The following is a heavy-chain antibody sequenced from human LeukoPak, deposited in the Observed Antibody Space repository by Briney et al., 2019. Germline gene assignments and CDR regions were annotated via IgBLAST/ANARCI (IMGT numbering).Heavy chain of an antibody. D-gene: IGHD6-19*01. J-gene: IGHJ4*02. Sequence: SETLSLTCIVSGGSISDNFWSWIRQPPGKGLEWIGYIHYSGSTKYNPSLKSRVTISVDTSKNQFSLKLSSVTAADTAVYYCARWYSSGWAFDYWGQGTLVTVSS. CDR1: GGSISDNF. V-gene: IGHV4-59*08. CDR2: IHYSGST. CDR3: ARWYSSGWAFDY.